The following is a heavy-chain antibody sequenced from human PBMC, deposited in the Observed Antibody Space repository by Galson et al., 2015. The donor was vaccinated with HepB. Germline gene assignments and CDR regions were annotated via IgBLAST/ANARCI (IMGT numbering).Heavy chain of an antibody. CDR3: AREAAAASYYYGMDV. CDR2: ISYDGSNK. J-gene: IGHJ6*02. CDR1: GFTFSSYA. Sequence: SLRLSCAASGFTFSSYAMHWVRQAPGKGLEWVAVISYDGSNKYYADSVKGRFTISRDNSKNTLYLQMNSLRAEDTAVYYCAREAAAASYYYGMDVWGQGTTVTVSS. V-gene: IGHV3-30*04. D-gene: IGHD6-25*01.